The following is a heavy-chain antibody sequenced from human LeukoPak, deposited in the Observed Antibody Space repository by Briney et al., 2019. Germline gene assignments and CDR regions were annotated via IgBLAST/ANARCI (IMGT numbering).Heavy chain of an antibody. D-gene: IGHD6-19*01. Sequence: ASVKVSCKASGYTFTSYYMHWVRQAPGQGLEWMGIINPSGGSTSYAQKFQGRVTMTRDTSTSTVYMELSSLRSDDTAVFYCAREPPSIAVSVIIVFDYWGQGTLVTVSS. CDR3: AREPPSIAVSVIIVFDY. CDR1: GYTFTSYY. V-gene: IGHV1-46*01. CDR2: INPSGGST. J-gene: IGHJ4*02.